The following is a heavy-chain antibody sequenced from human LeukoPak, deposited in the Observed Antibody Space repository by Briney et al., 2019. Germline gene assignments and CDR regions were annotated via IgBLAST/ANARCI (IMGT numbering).Heavy chain of an antibody. Sequence: ASVKVSCKASGYTFTSYAFSWVRQAPGQGLEWMGWISAYNGNTNYAQSLQGRITMTTDTSTSTAYMELRSLRSDDTAVYYCAREGCSSTSCYAGDNWFDPWGQGTLVTVSS. CDR1: GYTFTSYA. V-gene: IGHV1-18*01. CDR3: AREGCSSTSCYAGDNWFDP. J-gene: IGHJ5*02. D-gene: IGHD2-2*01. CDR2: ISAYNGNT.